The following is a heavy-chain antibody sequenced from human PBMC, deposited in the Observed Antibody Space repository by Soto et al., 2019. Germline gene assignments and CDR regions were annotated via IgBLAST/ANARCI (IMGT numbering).Heavy chain of an antibody. J-gene: IGHJ5*02. CDR3: ARNLYFYDTSGYHP. CDR2: ISSSSYI. CDR1: GFTFSSYS. D-gene: IGHD3-22*01. Sequence: GGSLRLSCAASGFTFSSYSMNWVRQAPGKGLEWVSSISSSSYIYYADSVKGRFTISRDNAKNSLYLQMNSLRAEDTAVYYCARNLYFYDTSGYHPWGQGTLVTVSS. V-gene: IGHV3-21*01.